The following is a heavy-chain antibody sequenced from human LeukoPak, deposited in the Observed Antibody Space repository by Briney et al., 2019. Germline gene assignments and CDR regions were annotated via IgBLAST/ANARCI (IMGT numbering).Heavy chain of an antibody. Sequence: PGGSLRLSCAASGFMFSTYSMSWVRQAPGKGLEWVAVIWYDGSNKYYADSVEGRFTISRDNSKSTLYLEMNSLRVEDTAVYYCARGVSDSFDIWGQGTMVTVSS. CDR2: IWYDGSNK. CDR3: ARGVSDSFDI. CDR1: GFMFSTYS. J-gene: IGHJ3*02. V-gene: IGHV3-33*08. D-gene: IGHD3-16*01.